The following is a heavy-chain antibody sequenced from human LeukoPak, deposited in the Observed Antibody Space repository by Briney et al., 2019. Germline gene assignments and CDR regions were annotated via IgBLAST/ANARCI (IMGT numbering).Heavy chain of an antibody. CDR3: AKGGKGITMVRGVINAFDI. D-gene: IGHD3-10*01. Sequence: GGSLRLSCAASGFTFSSYSMNWVRQAPGKGLEWVSYISSSGSTIYYADSVKGRFTISRDNAKNSLYLQMNSLRAEDTAVYYCAKGGKGITMVRGVINAFDIWGQGTMVTVSS. J-gene: IGHJ3*02. CDR1: GFTFSSYS. V-gene: IGHV3-48*04. CDR2: ISSSGSTI.